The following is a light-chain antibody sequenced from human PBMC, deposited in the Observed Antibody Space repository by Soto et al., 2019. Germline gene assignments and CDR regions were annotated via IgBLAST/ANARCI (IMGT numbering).Light chain of an antibody. CDR1: SSDVGAYNY. J-gene: IGLJ1*01. CDR3: CSYAGGNYV. Sequence: QSVLTQPRSVSGSPGQSVAISCTGTSSDVGAYNYVSWYQQHPGKAPKVMMYDVSKRPSGVPDRFSGSKSGNTASLTISGLQDEDESDYYCCSYAGGNYVFGTGTKVTVL. V-gene: IGLV2-11*01. CDR2: DVS.